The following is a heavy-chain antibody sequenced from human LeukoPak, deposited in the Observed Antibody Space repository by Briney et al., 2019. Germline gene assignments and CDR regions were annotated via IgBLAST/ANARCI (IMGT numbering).Heavy chain of an antibody. V-gene: IGHV4-4*02. D-gene: IGHD4-23*01. CDR2: IYHSGST. Sequence: PSETLSLTCAVSGGSISSSNWWSWVRQPPGKGLEWIGEIYHSGSTNYNPSLKSRVTISVDKPKNQFSLKLSSVTAADTAVYYCARNYGGNSVGPESWFDPWGQGTLVTVSS. J-gene: IGHJ5*02. CDR1: GGSISSSNW. CDR3: ARNYGGNSVGPESWFDP.